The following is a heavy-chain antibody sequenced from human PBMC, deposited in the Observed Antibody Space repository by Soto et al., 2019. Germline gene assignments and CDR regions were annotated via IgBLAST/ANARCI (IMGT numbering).Heavy chain of an antibody. CDR2: IIPMFGTA. D-gene: IGHD5-18*01. CDR3: ASGIQLWLRRINSGYSG. Sequence: QVQLVQSGAEVKKPESSVKVSCKAPGGTFSTYAISWVRQAPGQGLEWMGGIIPMFGTANYAQRFQDRVTITANESTNTVYMELSSLRSEDPAVYFCASGIQLWLRRINSGYSGWGQGTLVTVSS. J-gene: IGHJ4*02. CDR1: GGTFSTYA. V-gene: IGHV1-69*12.